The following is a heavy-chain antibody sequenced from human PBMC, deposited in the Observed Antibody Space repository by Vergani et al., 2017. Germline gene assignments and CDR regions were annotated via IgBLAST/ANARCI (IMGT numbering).Heavy chain of an antibody. V-gene: IGHV3-48*03. J-gene: IGHJ3*02. Sequence: EVQLLESGGGLVQPGGSLRLSCAASGFTFSSYEMNWVRQAPGKGLEWVSYISSSGSTIYYADSVKGRFTISRDNAKNSLYLQMNSLRAEDTAVYYCARGLSDAFDIWGQGTMVTVSS. CDR1: GFTFSSYE. CDR3: ARGLSDAFDI. CDR2: ISSSGSTI.